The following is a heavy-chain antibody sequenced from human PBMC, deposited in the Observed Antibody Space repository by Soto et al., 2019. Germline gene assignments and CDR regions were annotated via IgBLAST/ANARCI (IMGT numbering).Heavy chain of an antibody. CDR1: GFPFSSYW. Sequence: PGGSLRLSCAASGFPFSSYWMHWVRQAPGKGLVWVSRINSDGSSTSYADSVKGRFTISRDNAKNTLYLQMNSLRAEDTAVYYCAREGTVTTYPGGYYYYYGMDVWGQGTTVTVSS. V-gene: IGHV3-74*01. CDR3: AREGTVTTYPGGYYYYYGMDV. J-gene: IGHJ6*02. D-gene: IGHD4-4*01. CDR2: INSDGSST.